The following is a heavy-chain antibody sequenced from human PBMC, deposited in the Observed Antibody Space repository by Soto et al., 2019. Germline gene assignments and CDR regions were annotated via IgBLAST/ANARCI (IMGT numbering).Heavy chain of an antibody. J-gene: IGHJ3*02. Sequence: PGGSLRLSCAASGFTFSSYDMHWVRQATGKGLEWVSAIGTAGDPYYPGSVKGRFTISRENAKNSLYLQMNSLRAGDTAVYYCARGLYDSSGYIGAFDIWGQGTMVTVSS. D-gene: IGHD3-22*01. CDR2: IGTAGDP. CDR1: GFTFSSYD. V-gene: IGHV3-13*05. CDR3: ARGLYDSSGYIGAFDI.